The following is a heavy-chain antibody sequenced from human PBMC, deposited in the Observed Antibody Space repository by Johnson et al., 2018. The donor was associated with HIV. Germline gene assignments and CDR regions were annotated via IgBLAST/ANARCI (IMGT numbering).Heavy chain of an antibody. V-gene: IGHV3-20*04. J-gene: IGHJ3*02. CDR1: GFSFDDYG. CDR3: VRVMEGYYSSSFGNAFDI. Sequence: EVQLVESGGGVVRPGGSLKLSCAASGFSFDDYGMSWVRQPPGKGLEWVSGIDWNGGSTGYADSVKGRFTISRDNAKNCLYLQMNSLRVEDTALYYCVRVMEGYYSSSFGNAFDIWGQGTMVTVSS. D-gene: IGHD6-6*01. CDR2: IDWNGGST.